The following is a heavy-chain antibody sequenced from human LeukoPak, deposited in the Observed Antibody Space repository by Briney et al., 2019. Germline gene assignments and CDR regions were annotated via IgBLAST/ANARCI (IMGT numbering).Heavy chain of an antibody. CDR1: GGPFSDYY. J-gene: IGHJ4*02. V-gene: IGHV4-34*01. D-gene: IGHD5-24*01. Sequence: SETLSLTCAVYGGPFSDYYWSWIRQPPGKGLEWIGRINHSGSTNYSPSLKSRATISVDTSKSQFSLKLNSMTAADSAVYYCARGEGARDGYNYEGPFYFDYWGQGTLVTVSS. CDR3: ARGEGARDGYNYEGPFYFDY. CDR2: INHSGST.